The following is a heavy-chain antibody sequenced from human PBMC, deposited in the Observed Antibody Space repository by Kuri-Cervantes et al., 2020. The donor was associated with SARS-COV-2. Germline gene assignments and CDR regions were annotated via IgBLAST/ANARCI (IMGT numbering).Heavy chain of an antibody. D-gene: IGHD2-2*01. Sequence: SETLSLTCAVFGRSFSGYQWGWIRQSPGKGLEWIGEINHSGGTNYNSSLKSRVTISVDTSKNQFSLKLTSVTAADTAVYYCARGLIGLVPAPVLGLGPHYYYFHMDVWGQGTTVTVSS. V-gene: IGHV4-34*01. CDR2: INHSGGT. CDR1: GRSFSGYQ. J-gene: IGHJ6*02. CDR3: ARGLIGLVPAPVLGLGPHYYYFHMDV.